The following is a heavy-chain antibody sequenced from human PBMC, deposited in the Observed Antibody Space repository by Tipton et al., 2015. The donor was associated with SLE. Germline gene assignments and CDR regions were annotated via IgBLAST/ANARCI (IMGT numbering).Heavy chain of an antibody. CDR3: ARDPAARRGMDV. D-gene: IGHD6-6*01. V-gene: IGHV4-39*07. Sequence: LRLSCTVSGGSISSSSYYWGWIRQPPGKGLEWIGSIYYSGSTYYNPSLKSRVTISVDTSKNQFSLKLSSVTAADTAVYYCARDPAARRGMDVWGQGTMVTVSS. J-gene: IGHJ6*02. CDR1: GGSISSSSYY. CDR2: IYYSGST.